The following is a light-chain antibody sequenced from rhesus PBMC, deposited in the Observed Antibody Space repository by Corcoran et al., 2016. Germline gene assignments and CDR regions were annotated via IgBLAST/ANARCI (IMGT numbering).Light chain of an antibody. Sequence: DIVMIQTPLSLPVTLGEPASISCRSSQSLIYSDGKTYLYWYLQKPGQFPQLLMSLISKRASGVPDKFIGSGSGTNFTRQISRGEAEDVGVYYCMQALRSPWTFGQGTKVEIK. CDR3: MQALRSPWT. CDR2: LIS. CDR1: QSLIYSDGKTY. J-gene: IGKJ1*01. V-gene: IGKV2-82*02.